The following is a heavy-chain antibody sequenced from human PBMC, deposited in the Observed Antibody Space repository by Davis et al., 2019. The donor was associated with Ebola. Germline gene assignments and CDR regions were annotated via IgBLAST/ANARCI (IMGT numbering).Heavy chain of an antibody. Sequence: GSLRLSCAASGFTFSSHYMSWIRQPPGKGLEWLGEITHSGSTNYKPSLKSRVTISVDTSKNQFSLRVSSVTAADTAVYYCASRFTSGWWYFDYWGQGNLVTVSS. J-gene: IGHJ4*02. CDR2: ITHSGST. V-gene: IGHV4-34*01. CDR1: GFTFSSHY. CDR3: ASRFTSGWWYFDY. D-gene: IGHD6-19*01.